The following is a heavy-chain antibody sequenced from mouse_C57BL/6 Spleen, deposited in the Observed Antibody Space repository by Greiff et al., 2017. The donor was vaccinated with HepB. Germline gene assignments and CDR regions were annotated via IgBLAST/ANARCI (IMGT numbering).Heavy chain of an antibody. CDR1: GYTFTSYW. CDR2: IDPSDSYT. CDR3: ARYDYYGSWFAY. Sequence: QVQLQQPGAELVKPGASVKLSCKASGYTFTSYWMQWVNQRPGQGLEWIGEIDPSDSYTNYNQKFKGKATLTVDTSSSTAYMQLSSLTSEDSAVYYCARYDYYGSWFAYWGQGTLVTVSA. D-gene: IGHD1-1*01. V-gene: IGHV1-50*01. J-gene: IGHJ3*01.